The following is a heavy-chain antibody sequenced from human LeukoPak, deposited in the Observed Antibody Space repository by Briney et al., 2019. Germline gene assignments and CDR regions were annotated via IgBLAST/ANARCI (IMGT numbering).Heavy chain of an antibody. CDR3: ARGYYDFWSGYYRQGYNWFDP. Sequence: SETLSLTCTVSGGSISSYYWSWIRQPAGKGLEWIGRIYTSGSTNYNPSLKSRVTIPVDTSKNQFSLKLSSVTAADTAVYYCARGYYDFWSGYYRQGYNWFDPWGQGTLVTVSS. D-gene: IGHD3-3*01. V-gene: IGHV4-4*07. CDR2: IYTSGST. CDR1: GGSISSYY. J-gene: IGHJ5*02.